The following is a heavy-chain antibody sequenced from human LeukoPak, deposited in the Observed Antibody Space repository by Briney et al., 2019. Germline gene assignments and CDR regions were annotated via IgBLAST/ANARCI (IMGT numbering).Heavy chain of an antibody. D-gene: IGHD3-9*01. Sequence: GGSLRLSCAASGFTFNTYTMNWVRQAPGKGLEWVSSITASSTAIYSADSVKGRFTISRDNAKNFLYLQMNSLRAEDTAVYYCSRTYYDILTGYNPYFDYWGQGILVTVSS. CDR2: ITASSTAI. CDR1: GFTFNTYT. CDR3: SRTYYDILTGYNPYFDY. J-gene: IGHJ4*02. V-gene: IGHV3-21*01.